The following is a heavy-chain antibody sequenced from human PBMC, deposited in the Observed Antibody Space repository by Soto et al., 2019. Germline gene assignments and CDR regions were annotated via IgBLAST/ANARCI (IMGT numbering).Heavy chain of an antibody. J-gene: IGHJ4*02. CDR3: ARGILGSGTANDH. Sequence: EVQLVESGGGLVQPGGSLILSCAASGFTFSNYWMVWVRQAPRKGLVWVSRIIGDGLYITYADSVKGRFTISRDNAKNTVYLQMNSLRVEDTAVYYCARGILGSGTANDHWGQGTLVTVSS. CDR1: GFTFSNYW. V-gene: IGHV3-74*03. CDR2: IIGDGLYI. D-gene: IGHD3-10*01.